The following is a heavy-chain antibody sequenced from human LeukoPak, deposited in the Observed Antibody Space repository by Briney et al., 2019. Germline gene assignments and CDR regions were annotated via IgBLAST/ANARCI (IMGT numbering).Heavy chain of an antibody. CDR2: ISAYNGNT. CDR3: ARPMVRGVISLSAFDI. V-gene: IGHV1-18*01. J-gene: IGHJ3*02. D-gene: IGHD3-10*01. Sequence: GASVRVSCTASGGTFSSYAISWVRQAPGQGLEWMGWISAYNGNTNYAQKLQGRVTMTTDTSTSTAYMELRSLRSDDTAVYYCARPMVRGVISLSAFDIWGQGTMVTVSS. CDR1: GGTFSSYA.